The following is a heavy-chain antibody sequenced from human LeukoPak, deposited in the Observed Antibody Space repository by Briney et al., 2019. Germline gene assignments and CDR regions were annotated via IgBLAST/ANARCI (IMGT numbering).Heavy chain of an antibody. V-gene: IGHV4-34*01. Sequence: PSETLSLTCAVYGGSFSGYYWSWIRQPPGKGLEWIGEINHSGSTNYNPSLKSRVTISVDTSKNQFSLKLSSVTAADTAVYYCARGQGYHYWGQGTLVTVSS. CDR1: GGSFSGYY. D-gene: IGHD3-16*02. J-gene: IGHJ4*02. CDR3: ARGQGYHY. CDR2: INHSGST.